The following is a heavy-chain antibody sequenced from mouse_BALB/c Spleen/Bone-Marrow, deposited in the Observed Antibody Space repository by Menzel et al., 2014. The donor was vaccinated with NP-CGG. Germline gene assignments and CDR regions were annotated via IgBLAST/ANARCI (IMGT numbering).Heavy chain of an antibody. CDR1: GDSIXSGY. J-gene: IGHJ3*01. Sequence: EVKLMESGPSLVKPSQTLSLTCSVTGDSIXSGYWNWIRKFPGNKLEYMGYISYNGSTYYNPSLKSRLSITRDTSKNRYYLQLNSVTTEDTATYYCARGRAMGFAYWGQETLVTVSA. CDR2: ISYNGST. D-gene: IGHD1-1*02. V-gene: IGHV3-8*02. CDR3: ARGRAMGFAY.